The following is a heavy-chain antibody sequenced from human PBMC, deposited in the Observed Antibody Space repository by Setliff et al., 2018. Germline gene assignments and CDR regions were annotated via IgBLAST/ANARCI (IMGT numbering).Heavy chain of an antibody. J-gene: IGHJ3*02. CDR1: GGSISSGGYY. CDR3: ARVPRFTDTRNAFDI. V-gene: IGHV4-31*03. D-gene: IGHD5-18*01. CDR2: IYYSGNT. Sequence: TPALPLPFSGGSISSGGYYWSWIRQHPGKGLEWIGYIYYSGNTYYNPSLKSRVTISVDTSKNQFSLKLSSVTAADTAVYYCARVPRFTDTRNAFDIWGQGTMVTVSS.